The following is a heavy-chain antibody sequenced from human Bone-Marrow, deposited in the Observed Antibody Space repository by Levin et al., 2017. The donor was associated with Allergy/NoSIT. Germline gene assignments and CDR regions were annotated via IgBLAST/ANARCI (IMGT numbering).Heavy chain of an antibody. CDR3: ARAGIGLLWFGEPSDY. J-gene: IGHJ4*02. CDR1: GYTFTSYY. CDR2: INPSGGST. D-gene: IGHD3-10*01. Sequence: ASVKVSCKASGYTFTSYYMHWVRQAPGQGLEWMGIINPSGGSTSYAQKFQGRVTMTRDTSTSTVYMELSSLRSEDTAVYYCARAGIGLLWFGEPSDYWGQGTLVTVSS. V-gene: IGHV1-46*01.